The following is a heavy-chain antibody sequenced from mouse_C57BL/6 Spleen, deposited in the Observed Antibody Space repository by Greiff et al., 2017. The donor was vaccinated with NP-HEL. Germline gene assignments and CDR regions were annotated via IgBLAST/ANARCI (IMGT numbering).Heavy chain of an antibody. J-gene: IGHJ1*03. D-gene: IGHD2-3*01. V-gene: IGHV5-9*01. Sequence: EVMLVESGGGLVKPGGSLKLSCAASGFTFSSYTMSWVRQTPEKRLEWVATISGGGGNTYYPDSVKGRFTISRDNAKNTLYLQMSILRSEDTALYYCARHLDGYYVSWYFDVWGTGTTVTVSS. CDR1: GFTFSSYT. CDR2: ISGGGGNT. CDR3: ARHLDGYYVSWYFDV.